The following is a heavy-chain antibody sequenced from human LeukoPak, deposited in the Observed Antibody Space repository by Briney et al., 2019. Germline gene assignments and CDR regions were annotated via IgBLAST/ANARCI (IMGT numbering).Heavy chain of an antibody. J-gene: IGHJ4*02. CDR3: AREGEYSSGWHFDY. D-gene: IGHD6-19*01. Sequence: GGSLRLSCAASGFTFSSYGMHWVRQAPGKGLEWVAVIWYGGSNKYYADSVEGRFTISRDNSKNTLYLQMNSLRAEDTAVYYCAREGEYSSGWHFDYWGQGTLVTVSS. CDR1: GFTFSSYG. CDR2: IWYGGSNK. V-gene: IGHV3-33*01.